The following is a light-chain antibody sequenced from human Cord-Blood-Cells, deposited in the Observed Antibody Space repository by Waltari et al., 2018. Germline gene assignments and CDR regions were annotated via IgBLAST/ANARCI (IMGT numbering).Light chain of an antibody. J-gene: IGLJ3*02. CDR2: LNSDGSH. CDR1: SGHSSYA. CDR3: QTWGTGIWV. V-gene: IGLV4-69*01. Sequence: QLVLTQSPSASASLVPSVTLTCPLSSGHSSYAIPWHQQQPEKGPRYLMKLNSDGSHNKGDGIPDRSSGSSSAAERYLTISSLQSEDEADYYCQTWGTGIWVFGGGTKLTVL.